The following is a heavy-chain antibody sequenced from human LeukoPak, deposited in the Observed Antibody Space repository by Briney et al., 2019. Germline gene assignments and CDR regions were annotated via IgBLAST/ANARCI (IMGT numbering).Heavy chain of an antibody. CDR2: FDPEDGET. J-gene: IGHJ6*02. CDR3: ARDPTHYDFWSGHSGMDV. V-gene: IGHV1-24*01. Sequence: ASVKVSCKVSGYTLTELSMHWVRQAPGKGLEWMGGFDPEDGETIYAQKFQGRVTMTEDTSTDTAYMELSSLRSEDTAVYYCARDPTHYDFWSGHSGMDVWGQGTTVTVSS. CDR1: GYTLTELS. D-gene: IGHD3-3*01.